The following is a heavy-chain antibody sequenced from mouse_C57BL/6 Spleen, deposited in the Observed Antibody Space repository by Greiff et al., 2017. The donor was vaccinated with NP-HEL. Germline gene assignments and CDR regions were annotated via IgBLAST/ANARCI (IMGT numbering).Heavy chain of an antibody. Sequence: QVQLQQSGPELVKPGASVKLSCKASGYTFTSYDINWVKQRPGQGLEWIGWIYPRDGSTTYNEKFKGKATLTVDTSSSTAYMELHSLTSEGSAVYFCARRGNWFDYWGQGTTRTVSS. CDR1: GYTFTSYD. CDR2: IYPRDGST. V-gene: IGHV1-85*01. J-gene: IGHJ2*01. D-gene: IGHD4-1*01. CDR3: ARRGNWFDY.